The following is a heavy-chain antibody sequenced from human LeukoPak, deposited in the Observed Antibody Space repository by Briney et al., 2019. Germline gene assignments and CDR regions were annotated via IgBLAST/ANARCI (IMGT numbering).Heavy chain of an antibody. Sequence: RSQTLSLTCTVSVDSMSRGGYYWRWIRQHPGKGLEWIGYIYYSGSTYYNPSLKSRVTISVYTSKNQFSPKLSPVTAAGTAVYYCAGEFSGSYSRYFDYWGQGTLVTVSS. J-gene: IGHJ4*02. CDR3: AGEFSGSYSRYFDY. V-gene: IGHV4-31*03. D-gene: IGHD3-10*01. CDR2: IYYSGST. CDR1: VDSMSRGGYY.